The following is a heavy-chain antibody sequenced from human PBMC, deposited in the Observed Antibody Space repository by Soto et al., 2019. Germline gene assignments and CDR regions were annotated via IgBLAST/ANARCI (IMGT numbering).Heavy chain of an antibody. V-gene: IGHV3-48*02. CDR1: GFRFSTYN. Sequence: GWSLRFSCAASGFRFSTYNMDWVRQAPGKGPEWIAHISTTSFTIYYADSVKGRFTISRDNDRNSLYLEMNSLRDEDTAVYYCARDRCYDGTCYSASDSWGQGTLVTVSS. CDR3: ARDRCYDGTCYSASDS. CDR2: ISTTSFTI. J-gene: IGHJ5*01. D-gene: IGHD2-15*01.